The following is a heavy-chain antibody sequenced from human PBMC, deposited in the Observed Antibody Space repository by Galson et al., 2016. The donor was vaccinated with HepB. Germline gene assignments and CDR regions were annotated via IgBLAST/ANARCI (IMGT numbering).Heavy chain of an antibody. V-gene: IGHV3-30*03. CDR1: GFPFSNYG. CDR2: ISYDGTKK. J-gene: IGHJ4*02. D-gene: IGHD2-8*01. Sequence: SLRLSCAATGFPFSNYGMHWGRQAPGQGLEWAAVISYDGTKKYYADSVKGRFTISRDNSKNTLYLQMNSLRVEDTAVYYCAWGMVFARRWGQGTLVTVSS. CDR3: AWGMVFARR.